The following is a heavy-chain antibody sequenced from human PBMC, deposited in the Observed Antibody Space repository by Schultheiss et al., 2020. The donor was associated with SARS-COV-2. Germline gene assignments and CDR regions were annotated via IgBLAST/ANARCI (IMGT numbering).Heavy chain of an antibody. CDR2: IIPIFDTA. J-gene: IGHJ4*02. Sequence: SVKVSCKPSGGSFSSHSISWVRQAPGQGLEWMGGIIPIFDTANYAQTFQDRLTITADESTSTAYMELSSLRSDDTAVYYCARGGSTAVEFDYWGQGTLVTVSS. V-gene: IGHV1-69*13. CDR1: GGSFSSHS. D-gene: IGHD3-16*01. CDR3: ARGGSTAVEFDY.